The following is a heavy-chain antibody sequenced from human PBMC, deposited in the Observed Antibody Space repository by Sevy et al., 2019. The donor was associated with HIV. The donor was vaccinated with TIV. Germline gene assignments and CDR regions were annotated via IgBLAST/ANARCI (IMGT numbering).Heavy chain of an antibody. D-gene: IGHD2-2*01. J-gene: IGHJ5*02. CDR3: ARGGGSSTSWPRRWFDP. CDR2: IIPILGIA. Sequence: ASVKVSCKASGGTFSSYAISWVRQAPGQGLEWMGRIIPILGIANYAQKFQGRVTITADKSTSTAYMELSSLRSEDTAVYYCARGGGSSTSWPRRWFDPWGQGTLVTVSS. V-gene: IGHV1-69*04. CDR1: GGTFSSYA.